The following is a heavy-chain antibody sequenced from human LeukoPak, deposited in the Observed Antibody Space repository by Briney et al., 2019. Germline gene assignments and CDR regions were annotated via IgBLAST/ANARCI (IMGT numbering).Heavy chain of an antibody. V-gene: IGHV1-8*01. D-gene: IGHD6-6*01. J-gene: IGHJ6*03. CDR3: ARGLSIAARPTPSYYYYYYMDV. CDR1: GYTFTSYD. Sequence: GASVKVSCKASGYTFTSYDINWVRQATGQGLEWMGWMNPNSGNTGYAQKFQGRVTMTRNTSISTAYMELSSLRSEDTAVHYCARGLSIAARPTPSYYYYYYMDVWGKGTTVTVSS. CDR2: MNPNSGNT.